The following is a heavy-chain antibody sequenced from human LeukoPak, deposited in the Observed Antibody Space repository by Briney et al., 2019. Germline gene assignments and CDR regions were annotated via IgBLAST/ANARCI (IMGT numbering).Heavy chain of an antibody. CDR2: ITSGGDYI. J-gene: IGHJ4*02. CDR1: GFTFNTFN. D-gene: IGHD3-9*01. V-gene: IGHV3-21*01. Sequence: GGSLRLSCAASGFTFNTFNMNWVRPAPGKGLEWVSSITSGGDYIYYADSVKGRFTTSRDNAKNSLSLQLSSLRVEDTAVYYCARGHYDVLAASYKWTPDYWGQGTLVTVSS. CDR3: ARGHYDVLAASYKWTPDY.